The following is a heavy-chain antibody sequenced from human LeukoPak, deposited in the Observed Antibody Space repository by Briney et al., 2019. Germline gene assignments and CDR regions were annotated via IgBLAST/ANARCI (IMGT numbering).Heavy chain of an antibody. J-gene: IGHJ4*02. CDR1: GFSFSSYW. CDR2: ISADGTMT. V-gene: IGHV3-74*01. Sequence: GGSLRLSCAASGFSFSSYWMHWVCQAPGKGPLRVSQISADGTMTNYAESVKGRFTISRDNAKNTLYLQMNGLRVEDTAVYYCAQRGQDYWGQGTLVTVSS. CDR3: AQRGQDY. D-gene: IGHD6-25*01.